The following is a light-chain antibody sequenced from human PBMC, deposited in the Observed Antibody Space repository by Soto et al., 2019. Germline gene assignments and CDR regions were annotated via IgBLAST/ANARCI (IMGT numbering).Light chain of an antibody. CDR2: GAS. Sequence: ELALTQSPDTLYLSPGERATLSCRASQSVGSSSLAWYQQKPRQAPRLLIYGASTRATGIPARFSGSGSGTEFTLTISSLQPEDFAVYFCQQYKIWPTFGQGTKVDIK. V-gene: IGKV3-15*01. J-gene: IGKJ1*01. CDR1: QSVGSS. CDR3: QQYKIWPT.